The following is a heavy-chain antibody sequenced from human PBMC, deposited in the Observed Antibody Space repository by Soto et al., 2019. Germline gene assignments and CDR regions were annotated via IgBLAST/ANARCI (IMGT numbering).Heavy chain of an antibody. V-gene: IGHV3-30-3*01. CDR3: ARDPITYSRSSDTWFDP. J-gene: IGHJ5*02. CDR2: ISYDGSNK. Sequence: QVQLVESGGGVVQPGRSLRLSCAASGFTFSSYAMHWVRQAPGKGLEWVAVISYDGSNKYYADSVKGRFTISRDNSKNTPYLQMNSLRAEDTAVYYCARDPITYSRSSDTWFDPWGQGTLVTVSS. D-gene: IGHD6-6*01. CDR1: GFTFSSYA.